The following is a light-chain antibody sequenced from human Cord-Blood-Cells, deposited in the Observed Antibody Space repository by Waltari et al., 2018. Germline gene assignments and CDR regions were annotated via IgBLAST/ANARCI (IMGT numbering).Light chain of an antibody. Sequence: EIVLTHSPDTLSLSPGERATLSCRASRSVSSYLAWYTQKPGQAPRLLIYDASNRATGIPARFSGSGSGTDVTLTISSLEPEDFAVYYCQQRSNWPWTFGQGTKVEIK. J-gene: IGKJ1*01. V-gene: IGKV3-11*01. CDR1: RSVSSY. CDR3: QQRSNWPWT. CDR2: DAS.